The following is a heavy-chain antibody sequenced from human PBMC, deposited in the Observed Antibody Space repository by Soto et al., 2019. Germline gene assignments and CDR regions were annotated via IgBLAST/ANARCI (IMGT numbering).Heavy chain of an antibody. Sequence: PGGSLRLSCAASGFTFSSYGMHWVRQAPGKGLEWVAVIWYDGSNKYYADSVKGRFTISRDNSKNTLYLQMNSLRAEDTAVYYCARDASGYDSSGYYPYYFDYWGQGTLVTVSS. V-gene: IGHV3-33*01. CDR3: ARDASGYDSSGYYPYYFDY. D-gene: IGHD3-22*01. CDR2: IWYDGSNK. CDR1: GFTFSSYG. J-gene: IGHJ4*02.